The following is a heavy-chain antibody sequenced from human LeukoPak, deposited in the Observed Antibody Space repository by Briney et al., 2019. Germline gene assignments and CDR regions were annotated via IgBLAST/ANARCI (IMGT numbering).Heavy chain of an antibody. CDR3: ARPSSSGWYAPFF. CDR2: ISSKGDYT. D-gene: IGHD6-19*01. Sequence: GGSLRLSCAASGFTLSTYAMHWVRQAPGKGLEYVAAISSKGDYTHYANSVKGRFTISRDNSKNTLYLEMGSLRAEDMAVYYCARPSSSGWYAPFFWGQGTLVTVSS. CDR1: GFTLSTYA. V-gene: IGHV3-64*01. J-gene: IGHJ4*02.